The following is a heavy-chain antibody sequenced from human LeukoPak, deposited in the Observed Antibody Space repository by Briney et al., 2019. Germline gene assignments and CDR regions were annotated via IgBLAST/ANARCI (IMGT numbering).Heavy chain of an antibody. D-gene: IGHD3-3*01. J-gene: IGHJ4*02. V-gene: IGHV3-21*01. CDR2: ISSSSSYI. CDR3: AREYEFSFDY. CDR1: GLTVSDNY. Sequence: PGGSLRLSCAASGLTVSDNYLSWVRQAPGKGLEWVSSISSSSSYIYYADSVKGRFTISRDNAKNSLYLQMNSLRAEDTAVYYCAREYEFSFDYWGQGTLVTVSS.